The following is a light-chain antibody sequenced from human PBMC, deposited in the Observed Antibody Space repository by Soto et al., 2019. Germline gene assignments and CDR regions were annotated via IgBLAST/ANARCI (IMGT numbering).Light chain of an antibody. CDR3: CSYAGTYTFGV. V-gene: IGLV2-23*03. CDR1: SSDVGSYNL. Sequence: QSVLTQPASVSGSPGQSITISCTGTSSDVGSYNLVSWYQQHPGKAPKLMIYEGSKRPSGVSNRFSGSKSGNTASLTISGLQAEDEADYYCCSYAGTYTFGVFGTGTKVTVL. J-gene: IGLJ1*01. CDR2: EGS.